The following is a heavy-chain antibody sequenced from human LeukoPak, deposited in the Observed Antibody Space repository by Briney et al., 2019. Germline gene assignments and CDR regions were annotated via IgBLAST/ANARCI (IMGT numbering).Heavy chain of an antibody. CDR3: ARVGATPHFDY. CDR1: GFAFGSEA. D-gene: IGHD1-26*01. CDR2: ISPGGGTT. Sequence: PGGSLRLSCAVSGFAFGSEAMSWVRQSPARGLEWVASISPGGGTTYYADYVKGRFTISRDNSKNSLFVQMNSLRAEDTAVYYCARVGATPHFDYWGQGTLVTVSS. V-gene: IGHV3-23*01. J-gene: IGHJ4*02.